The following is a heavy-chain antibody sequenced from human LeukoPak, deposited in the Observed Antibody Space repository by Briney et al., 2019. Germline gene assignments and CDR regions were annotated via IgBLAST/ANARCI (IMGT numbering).Heavy chain of an antibody. CDR1: GYTLTELS. V-gene: IGHV1-24*01. Sequence: ASVKVSCKVSGYTLTELSMHWVRQAPGKGLAWMGGFDPEDGETIHAQKFQGRVTMTEDTSTGTAYMELSSLRSEDTAVYYCATVIVAAAPFDPWGQGTLVTVSS. J-gene: IGHJ5*02. CDR3: ATVIVAAAPFDP. D-gene: IGHD6-13*01. CDR2: FDPEDGET.